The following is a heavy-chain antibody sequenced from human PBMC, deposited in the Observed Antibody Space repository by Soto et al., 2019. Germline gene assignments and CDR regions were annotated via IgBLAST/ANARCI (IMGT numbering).Heavy chain of an antibody. Sequence: EVQLVESGGGLVQPGGSLRLSCAASGFTFSSYSMNWVRQAPGKGLEWVSYISSSSSTIYYADSVKGRFTISRDNAKNSLSLQMNSLRAEDTAVYYCASLVVVAATAGGFDYWGQGTLVTVSS. D-gene: IGHD2-15*01. CDR2: ISSSSSTI. V-gene: IGHV3-48*01. CDR1: GFTFSSYS. CDR3: ASLVVVAATAGGFDY. J-gene: IGHJ4*02.